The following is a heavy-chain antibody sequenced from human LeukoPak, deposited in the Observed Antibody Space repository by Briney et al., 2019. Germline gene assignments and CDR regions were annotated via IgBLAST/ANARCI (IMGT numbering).Heavy chain of an antibody. J-gene: IGHJ2*01. D-gene: IGHD5-18*01. Sequence: GGTLRLSCAASGFTFSSYGMSWVRQAPGKGLEWVSVIYSGGSTYYADSVKGRFTISRDNSKNTLYLQMNSLRAEDTAVYYCARLQLWYFDLWGRGTLVTVSS. V-gene: IGHV3-53*01. CDR3: ARLQLWYFDL. CDR1: GFTFSSYG. CDR2: IYSGGST.